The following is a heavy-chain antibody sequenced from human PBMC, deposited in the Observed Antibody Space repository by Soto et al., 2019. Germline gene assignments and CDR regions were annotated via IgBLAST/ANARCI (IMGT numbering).Heavy chain of an antibody. Sequence: EVQLLESGGGLVQPGGSLRLSCAASGFTFSSYVVSWVRQVPGKGLEWVSSISTDGSSTYYAVSVKGRFTISRDNPKNTLYLQMNSLRVEDTAVYYGAKFRQWLVYFDSWGQGTLVTVSS. J-gene: IGHJ4*02. CDR3: AKFRQWLVYFDS. V-gene: IGHV3-23*01. D-gene: IGHD6-19*01. CDR2: ISTDGSST. CDR1: GFTFSSYV.